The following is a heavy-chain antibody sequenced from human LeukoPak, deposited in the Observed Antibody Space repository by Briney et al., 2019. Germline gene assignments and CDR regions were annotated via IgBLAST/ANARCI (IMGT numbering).Heavy chain of an antibody. D-gene: IGHD1-14*01. Sequence: SVKVSCTASGGTFSSYAISWVRQAPGQGLEWMGGIIPIFGTANYAQKFQGRVTITADKSTSTAYMELSSLRSEDTAVYYCARDDRSPNYYYYYGMDVWGQGTTVTVSS. J-gene: IGHJ6*02. CDR2: IIPIFGTA. V-gene: IGHV1-69*06. CDR1: GGTFSSYA. CDR3: ARDDRSPNYYYYYGMDV.